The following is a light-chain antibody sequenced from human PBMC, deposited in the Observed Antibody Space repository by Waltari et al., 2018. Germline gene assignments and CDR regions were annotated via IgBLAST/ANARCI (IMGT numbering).Light chain of an antibody. CDR3: LQHNSDPQT. J-gene: IGKJ2*01. CDR2: AAS. Sequence: DIQMTQSPSAMSASVGDRVTITCRASQAISNYLACFQQKPGQAPKRLIYAASNLQPGVPSRFSGSGSGTEFTLTISSLQPEDFATYYCLQHNSDPQTFGQGTKLEIK. V-gene: IGKV1-17*03. CDR1: QAISNY.